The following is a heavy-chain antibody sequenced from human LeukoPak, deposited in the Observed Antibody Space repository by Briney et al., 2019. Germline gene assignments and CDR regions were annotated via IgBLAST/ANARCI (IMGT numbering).Heavy chain of an antibody. V-gene: IGHV3-30-3*01. Sequence: GGSLRLSCAASGFTFSSYAMHWVRQAPGKGLEWVAVISYDGSNKYYADSVKGRFTISRDNSKNTLYLQMNSLRAEDTAVYYCARVRPGSYYVLDYWGQGTLVTVSS. CDR3: ARVRPGSYYVLDY. CDR1: GFTFSSYA. D-gene: IGHD1-26*01. J-gene: IGHJ4*02. CDR2: ISYDGSNK.